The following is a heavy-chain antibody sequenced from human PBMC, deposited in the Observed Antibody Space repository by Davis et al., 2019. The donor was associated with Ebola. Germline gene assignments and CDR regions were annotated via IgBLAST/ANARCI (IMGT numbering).Heavy chain of an antibody. CDR3: ARGISASRNWFDP. CDR1: GYTFTDYL. CDR2: INPNSGVT. V-gene: IGHV1-2*02. D-gene: IGHD6-19*01. J-gene: IGHJ5*02. Sequence: ASVKVSCKASGYTFTDYLVHWVRRAPGQGLEWVGWINPNSGVTTYAQKFQGRVTMTRDTSINTAYMELTGLTSDDTALYYCARGISASRNWFDPWGQGTLVTVSS.